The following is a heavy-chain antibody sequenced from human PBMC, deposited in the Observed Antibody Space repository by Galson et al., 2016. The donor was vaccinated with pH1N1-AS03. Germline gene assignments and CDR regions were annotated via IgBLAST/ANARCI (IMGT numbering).Heavy chain of an antibody. CDR1: GYTFSDYY. CDR3: ARGGGSALDS. CDR2: INPSSGGT. D-gene: IGHD1-26*01. J-gene: IGHJ4*02. V-gene: IGHV1-2*02. Sequence: SVKVSCKASGYTFSDYYMHWVRQAPGQELEWMGWINPSSGGTKYTQKFQGRVTMTRDTSISTAYMELSRLTSDDTAVYFCARGGGSALDSWGQGTLVTV.